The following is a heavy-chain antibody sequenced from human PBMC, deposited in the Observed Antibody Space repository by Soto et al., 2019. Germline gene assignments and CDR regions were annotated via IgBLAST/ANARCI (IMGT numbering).Heavy chain of an antibody. CDR1: GFTFSSYG. CDR3: AKDREVTTFFDY. CDR2: ISYDGSNK. Sequence: GGSLRLSCAASGFTFSSYGMHWVRQAPGKGLEWVAVISYDGSNKYYADSVKGRFTISRDNSKNTLYLQMNSLRAEDTAVYYCAKDREVTTFFDYWGQGTLVTVSS. D-gene: IGHD4-17*01. J-gene: IGHJ4*02. V-gene: IGHV3-30*18.